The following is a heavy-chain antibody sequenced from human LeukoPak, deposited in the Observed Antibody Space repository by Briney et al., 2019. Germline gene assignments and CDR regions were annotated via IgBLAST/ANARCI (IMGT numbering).Heavy chain of an antibody. D-gene: IGHD4-17*01. Sequence: SETLSLTCTVSSGSISSNNHFWGWIRQPQGKGLEWIGNIDYSGSTDYNPSLKSRVSISVDTSKNQFSLKLNSVTAADTAVYYCARAGYGDSDFDYWGQGTLVTVSS. J-gene: IGHJ4*02. V-gene: IGHV4-39*07. CDR1: SGSISSNNHF. CDR2: IDYSGST. CDR3: ARAGYGDSDFDY.